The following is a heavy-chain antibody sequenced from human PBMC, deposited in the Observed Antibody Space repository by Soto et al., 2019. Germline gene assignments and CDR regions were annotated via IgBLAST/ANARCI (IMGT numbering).Heavy chain of an antibody. J-gene: IGHJ3*02. V-gene: IGHV3-23*01. CDR2: ISGSGIST. CDR1: GFTFSSYA. Sequence: GGSLRLSCAASGFTFSSYAMNWVRQAPGKGLEWVSGISGSGISTYYVDSVNGRFTISRDNSKNTLYLQMNSLRAEDTAIYHCVKDTNQLHDYGAWDAFHIWGHGTMVTVSS. D-gene: IGHD4-17*01. CDR3: VKDTNQLHDYGAWDAFHI.